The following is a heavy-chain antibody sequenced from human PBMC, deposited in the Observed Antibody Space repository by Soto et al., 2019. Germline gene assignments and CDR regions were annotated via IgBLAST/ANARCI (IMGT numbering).Heavy chain of an antibody. J-gene: IGHJ3*02. Sequence: EVQLVESGGGLIQPGGSLRLSCAVSGFSVSNTYMSWVRQAPGKGLEWISVIYPGRATYYADSVKGRFTISRDDSRNTVYLQMSSLTTEDTGVYFCARDRSDSSRADSFDIWGQGTMVTVSS. CDR1: GFSVSNTY. CDR2: IYPGRAT. V-gene: IGHV3-53*01. D-gene: IGHD6-25*01. CDR3: ARDRSDSSRADSFDI.